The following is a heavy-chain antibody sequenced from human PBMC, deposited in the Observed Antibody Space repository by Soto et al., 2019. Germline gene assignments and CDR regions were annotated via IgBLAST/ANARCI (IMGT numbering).Heavy chain of an antibody. CDR3: ATVHNTSRSFDY. J-gene: IGHJ4*02. Sequence: PGGSLELACAASGFNFNIYAMTWVRQAPGKGLEWVSTTGATGRTTYYADSVKGRFAVSRDNSKNTLDLQMSNLRAEDTAVYYCATVHNTSRSFDYWGQGTLVTVSS. CDR2: TGATGRTT. CDR1: GFNFNIYA. V-gene: IGHV3-23*01. D-gene: IGHD1-20*01.